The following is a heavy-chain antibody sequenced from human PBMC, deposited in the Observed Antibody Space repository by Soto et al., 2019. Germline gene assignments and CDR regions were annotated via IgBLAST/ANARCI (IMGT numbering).Heavy chain of an antibody. D-gene: IGHD3-22*01. V-gene: IGHV3-23*01. CDR3: AKDRAYYYDRSGYTLFDY. Sequence: GGSLRLSCAASGFTFSSYAMSWVRQAPGKGLEWVSAISGSGGSTYYADSVKGRFTISRDNSKNTLYLQMNSLRAEDTALYYCAKDRAYYYDRSGYTLFDYWGQGTLVTVSS. J-gene: IGHJ4*02. CDR2: ISGSGGST. CDR1: GFTFSSYA.